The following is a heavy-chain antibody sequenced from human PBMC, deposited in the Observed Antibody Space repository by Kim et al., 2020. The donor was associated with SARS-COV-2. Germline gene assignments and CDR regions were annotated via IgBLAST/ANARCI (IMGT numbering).Heavy chain of an antibody. J-gene: IGHJ6*02. CDR3: ARVLSKITITPDGMDV. CDR2: ISGSSTTI. V-gene: IGHV3-48*02. D-gene: IGHD1-20*01. CDR1: GFTFSAYS. Sequence: GGSLRLSCAASGFTFSAYSMNWVRQAPGKGLEWISYISGSSTTIYYADSVRGRFTISRDDAKNSLFLHVNSLRDEDSAVYYCARVLSKITITPDGMDVWGQGTTVTVS.